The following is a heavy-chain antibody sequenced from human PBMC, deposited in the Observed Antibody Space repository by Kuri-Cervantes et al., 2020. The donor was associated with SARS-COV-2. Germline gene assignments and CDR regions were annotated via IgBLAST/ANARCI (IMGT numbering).Heavy chain of an antibody. Sequence: SETLSLTCTVSGGSISSSSYYWGWIRQPPGKGLEWIGSIYYSGGTYYNPSLKSRVTISVDTSRNQFSLKLSSVTAADTAVYYCATHDFWSGSTFDYWGQGTLVTVSS. CDR1: GGSISSSSYY. V-gene: IGHV4-39*01. CDR2: IYYSGGT. J-gene: IGHJ4*02. D-gene: IGHD3-3*01. CDR3: ATHDFWSGSTFDY.